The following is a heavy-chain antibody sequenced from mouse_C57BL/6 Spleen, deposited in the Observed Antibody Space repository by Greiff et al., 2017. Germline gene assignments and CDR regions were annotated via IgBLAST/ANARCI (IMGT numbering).Heavy chain of an antibody. Sequence: VQLQQPGAELVKPGASVKLSCKASDYTFTSYWMHWVKQRPGQGLEWIGMIHPNSGSTNYNEKFKSKATLTVDKSSSTAYMQLSSLTSEDSAVYYCARSPLLDYYAMDYWGQGTSVTVSS. CDR3: ARSPLLDYYAMDY. CDR2: IHPNSGST. CDR1: DYTFTSYW. V-gene: IGHV1-64*01. J-gene: IGHJ4*01. D-gene: IGHD2-10*01.